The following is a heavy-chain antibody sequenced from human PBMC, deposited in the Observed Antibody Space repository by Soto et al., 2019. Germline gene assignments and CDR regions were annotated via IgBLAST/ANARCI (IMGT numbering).Heavy chain of an antibody. D-gene: IGHD3-22*01. J-gene: IGHJ4*02. CDR3: ARDLGYYASDGYFDY. Sequence: PAGSLRLSCAASRFTFSDYYMSWIRQAPGKGLEWVSYISSSGSIIYYADSVKGRFTISRDNAKNSLYLQLNSLRAEDTAVYYCARDLGYYASDGYFDYWGQGTVVTVSS. CDR2: ISSSGSII. CDR1: RFTFSDYY. V-gene: IGHV3-11*01.